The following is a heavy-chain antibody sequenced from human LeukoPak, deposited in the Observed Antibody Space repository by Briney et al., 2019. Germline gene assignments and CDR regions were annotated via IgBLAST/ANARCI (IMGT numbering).Heavy chain of an antibody. D-gene: IGHD3-22*01. J-gene: IGHJ4*02. CDR1: GYTFTGYY. Sequence: ASVKVSCKASGYTFTGYYMHWVRQAPGQGLEWMGWINPNSGGTNYAQKCQGRVTMTRDTSISTAYMELSRLRSEDMAVYYCARDGPDYYDSSGSLDYWGQGTLVTVSS. CDR2: INPNSGGT. V-gene: IGHV1-2*02. CDR3: ARDGPDYYDSSGSLDY.